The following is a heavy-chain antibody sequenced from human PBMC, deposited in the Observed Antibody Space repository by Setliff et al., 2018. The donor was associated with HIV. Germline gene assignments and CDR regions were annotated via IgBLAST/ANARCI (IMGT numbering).Heavy chain of an antibody. J-gene: IGHJ6*03. V-gene: IGHV1-2*02. Sequence: ASVKVSCKASGGTFRSHEISWVRQAPGQGLEWMGGFDPEDGERIYAQKFQDRVTMTSDTSISTAYLELSGLTSDDTAIYYCARDRAYCSSGSCYRPLVYYFYYMDVWGTGTTVTVSS. CDR2: FDPEDGER. CDR3: ARDRAYCSSGSCYRPLVYYFYYMDV. D-gene: IGHD2-15*01. CDR1: GGTFRSHE.